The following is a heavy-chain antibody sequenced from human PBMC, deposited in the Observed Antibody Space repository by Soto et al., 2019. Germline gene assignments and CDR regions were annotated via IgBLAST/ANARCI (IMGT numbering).Heavy chain of an antibody. CDR2: IKSKTDGGTI. CDR3: NSAPVRGSR. Sequence: PGGSLRLSCAASGFTFSDTWMTWVRQAPGKGLEWVGRIKSKTDGGTIDYAAPVQGRFTISRDDSKNTLYLQMNNLKIDDTAMFYCNSAPVRGSRWGQGTLITVS. D-gene: IGHD3-16*01. CDR1: GFTFSDTW. V-gene: IGHV3-15*01. J-gene: IGHJ4*02.